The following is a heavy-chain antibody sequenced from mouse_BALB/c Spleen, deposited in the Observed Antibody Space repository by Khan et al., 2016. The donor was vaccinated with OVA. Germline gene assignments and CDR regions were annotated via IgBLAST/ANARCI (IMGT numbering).Heavy chain of an antibody. CDR2: INSDGDYT. CDR3: ATHLTGSFAY. Sequence: EVELVESGGDLVKSGGSLKLSCAASGFTFSPYSMSWVRQTPDKRLEWVATINSDGDYTYYPDSVEGRLNISRDNAKNTLYLQMNSLKSEDTAMYYCATHLTGSFAYWGQGTLVTVSA. CDR1: GFTFSPYS. J-gene: IGHJ3*01. D-gene: IGHD4-1*01. V-gene: IGHV5-6*01.